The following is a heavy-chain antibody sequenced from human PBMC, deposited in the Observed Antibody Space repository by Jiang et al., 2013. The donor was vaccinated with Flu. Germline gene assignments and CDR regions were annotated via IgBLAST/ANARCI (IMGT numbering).Heavy chain of an antibody. CDR3: ARDLREYYYGSGSYFLDY. V-gene: IGHV1-46*01. D-gene: IGHD3-10*01. CDR2: INPSGGST. J-gene: IGHJ4*02. Sequence: GQGLEWMGIINPSGGSTSYAQKFQGRVTMTRDTSTSTVYMELSSLRSEDTAVYYCARDLREYYYGSGSYFLDYWGQGTLVTVSS.